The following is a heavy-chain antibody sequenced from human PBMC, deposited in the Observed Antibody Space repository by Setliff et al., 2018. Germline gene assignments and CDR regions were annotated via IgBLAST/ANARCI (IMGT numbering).Heavy chain of an antibody. CDR1: RYSITSDYY. J-gene: IGHJ6*02. CDR3: ARAAGYSSSWYHYYYGMDV. Sequence: PSETLSLTCAVSRYSITSDYYWGWIRQPPGKGLEWIGTIYHSGSTYYSPSLKSRVTISVDTSKNQFSLKLSSVTAADTAVYYCARAAGYSSSWYHYYYGMDVWGQGTTVTVSS. CDR2: IYHSGST. V-gene: IGHV4-38-2*01. D-gene: IGHD6-13*01.